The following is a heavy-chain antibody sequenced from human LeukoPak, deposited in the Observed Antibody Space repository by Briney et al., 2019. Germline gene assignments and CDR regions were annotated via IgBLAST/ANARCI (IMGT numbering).Heavy chain of an antibody. V-gene: IGHV3-48*01. CDR3: ARVSLYHYYMGV. CDR2: NTRSSDVI. CDR1: GFTFSSYS. Sequence: GGSLRLSCAASGFTFSSYSINWVRQAPGKGLEWVSYNTRSSDVIYYADSVKGRFTVSRDNAGNSLFLQVNSLRAEDMAAYYCARVSLYHYYMGVWGKGTTVTVSS. J-gene: IGHJ6*03.